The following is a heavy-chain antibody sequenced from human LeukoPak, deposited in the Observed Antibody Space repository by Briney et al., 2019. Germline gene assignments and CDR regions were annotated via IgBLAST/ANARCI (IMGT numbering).Heavy chain of an antibody. D-gene: IGHD3-22*01. CDR3: ARLVSGYYTTNPYYYYMDV. V-gene: IGHV4-39*01. CDR1: GGSISSSSYY. J-gene: IGHJ6*03. Sequence: PSETLSLTCTVSGGSISSSSYYWGWIRQPPGKGLEWIGSIYYSGSTYYNPSLKSRVTISVDTSKNQFSLKLSSVTAADTAVYYCARLVSGYYTTNPYYYYMDVWGKGTTVTISS. CDR2: IYYSGST.